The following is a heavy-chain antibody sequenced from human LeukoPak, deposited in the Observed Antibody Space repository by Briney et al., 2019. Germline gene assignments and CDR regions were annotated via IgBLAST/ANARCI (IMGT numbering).Heavy chain of an antibody. V-gene: IGHV4-4*02. Sequence: PSETLSLTCAVSGDSVTSSNWWSWVRQPPGKGLEWIGEIYHSGSTNYNPSLKSRVTISVDKSKNQFSLKLSSVTAADTAVYYCARVLPRSTAFDYWGQGTLVTVSS. CDR3: ARVLPRSTAFDY. CDR1: GDSVTSSNW. J-gene: IGHJ4*02. D-gene: IGHD2-21*02. CDR2: IYHSGST.